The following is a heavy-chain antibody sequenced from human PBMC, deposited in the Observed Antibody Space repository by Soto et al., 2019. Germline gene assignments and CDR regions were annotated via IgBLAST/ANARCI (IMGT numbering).Heavy chain of an antibody. CDR1: GFTVSTNY. CDR3: ARGVPGSPFAN. D-gene: IGHD1-26*01. CDR2: IYSGGAI. J-gene: IGHJ4*02. Sequence: EVQLVETGGGLIQPGGSLRLSCAASGFTVSTNYMSWVRQAPGKGLEWVLVIYSGGAIHYGDSVKGRFTIPRDNSKNTLYLQMNSLRAEDTAVYYCARGVPGSPFANWGQGALVIVSS. V-gene: IGHV3-53*02.